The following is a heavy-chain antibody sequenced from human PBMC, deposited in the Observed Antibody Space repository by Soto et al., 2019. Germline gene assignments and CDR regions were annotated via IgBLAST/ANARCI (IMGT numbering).Heavy chain of an antibody. CDR1: GYTLTELS. D-gene: IGHD6-6*01. CDR2: FDPEDGET. Sequence: SVKVSCKVSGYTLTELSMHWVRQAPGKGLEWMGGFDPEDGETIYAQKFQGRVTMTEDTSTDTAYMELSSLRSEDTAVYYCATGLAARYAFDIWGQGTMVTVSS. J-gene: IGHJ3*02. V-gene: IGHV1-24*01. CDR3: ATGLAARYAFDI.